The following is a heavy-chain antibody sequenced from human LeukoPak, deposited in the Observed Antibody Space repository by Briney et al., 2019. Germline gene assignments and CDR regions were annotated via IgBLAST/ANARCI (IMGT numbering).Heavy chain of an antibody. D-gene: IGHD4-17*01. CDR1: GFTFSSYG. CDR3: ATEDPTVTTWENYFDY. CDR2: ISHAGSNK. Sequence: PGGSLRLSCAASGFTFSSYGMHWVRQAPGKGLEWVAVISHAGSNKYYADSVKGRFTISTDNSNNTLYLQMNSLTAEDTAVCYCATEDPTVTTWENYFDYWGQGTLVTVSS. V-gene: IGHV3-30*03. J-gene: IGHJ4*02.